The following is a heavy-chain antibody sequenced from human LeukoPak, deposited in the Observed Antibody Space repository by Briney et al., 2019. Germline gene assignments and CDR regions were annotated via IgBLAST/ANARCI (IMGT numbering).Heavy chain of an antibody. D-gene: IGHD1-14*01. CDR1: GFTFSSYG. CDR2: IRYDGSNK. CDR3: AKEGREEAYRGFDY. Sequence: GGSLRLSCAASGFTFSSYGMHWVRQAPGKGLEWVAFIRYDGSNKYYADSVKGRFTISRDNSKNTLYLQMNSLRAEDTAVYYCAKEGREEAYRGFDYWGQGTLVTVSS. V-gene: IGHV3-30*02. J-gene: IGHJ4*02.